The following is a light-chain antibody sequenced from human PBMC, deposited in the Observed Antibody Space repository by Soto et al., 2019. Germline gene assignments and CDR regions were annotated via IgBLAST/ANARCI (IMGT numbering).Light chain of an antibody. CDR1: QSVDSRS. CDR2: AAS. Sequence: ELVMTQSPGTLSLSPGDRATLSCRASQSVDSRSLSWYQQRPGQAPRLLIYAASTLQSGVPSHFSGSGSGTDFTLTISSLQPEDVATYYCQEYHSPPFTFGPGTRVEIK. J-gene: IGKJ3*01. V-gene: IGKV3D-7*01. CDR3: QEYHSPPFT.